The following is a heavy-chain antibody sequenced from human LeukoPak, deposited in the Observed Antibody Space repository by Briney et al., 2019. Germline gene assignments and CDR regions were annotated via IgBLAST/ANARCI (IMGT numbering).Heavy chain of an antibody. J-gene: IGHJ4*02. CDR1: GFTFSSYS. V-gene: IGHV3-21*01. CDR3: ASGTYHWYYDILTGYPYFDY. CDR2: ISSSSYI. D-gene: IGHD3-9*01. Sequence: GGSLRLSCAASGFTFSSYSMNWVRQAPGKGLEWVSSISSSSYIYYADSVKGRFTISRDNAKNSLYLQMNSLRAEDTAVYYCASGTYHWYYDILTGYPYFDYWGQGTLVTASS.